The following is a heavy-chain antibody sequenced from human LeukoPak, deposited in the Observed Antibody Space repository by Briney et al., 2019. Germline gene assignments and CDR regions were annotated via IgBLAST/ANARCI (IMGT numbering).Heavy chain of an antibody. D-gene: IGHD3-16*02. J-gene: IGHJ4*02. CDR3: ARASGAGLGELSWGFDY. CDR1: GGSISSSSYY. Sequence: PSETLSLTCTVSGGSISSSSYYWGWIRQPPGKGLEWVGSIYYSGSTYYNPSLKSRVTISVDTSKNQFSLKLSSVTAADTAVYYCARASGAGLGELSWGFDYWGQGTLVTVSS. CDR2: IYYSGST. V-gene: IGHV4-39*07.